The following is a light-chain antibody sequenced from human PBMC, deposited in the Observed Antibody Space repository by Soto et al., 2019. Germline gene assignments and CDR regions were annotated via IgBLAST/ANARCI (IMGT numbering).Light chain of an antibody. Sequence: QSVLTQPPSASGSPGQSVTISCTGTSRDIGFFNFVSWYQQYPGKAPKLLIYDVNKRPSGVPDRFSGSKSGNTASLTVSGLQAEDEAVYYCTSYTGSDTLGVFGGGNKLTVL. V-gene: IGLV2-8*01. J-gene: IGLJ2*01. CDR3: TSYTGSDTLGV. CDR1: SRDIGFFNF. CDR2: DVN.